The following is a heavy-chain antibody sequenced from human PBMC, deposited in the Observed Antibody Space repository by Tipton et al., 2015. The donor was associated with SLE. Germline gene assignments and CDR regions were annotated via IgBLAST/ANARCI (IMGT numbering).Heavy chain of an antibody. V-gene: IGHV4-39*01. CDR1: GGSIRTSTSD. J-gene: IGHJ2*01. D-gene: IGHD4-17*01. Sequence: TLSLTCRVSGGSIRTSTSDWGWIRQPPGRGLEGIGSIYSDGAAYSNPSLKSRVTISVDTSKNQLSLKLRSVTAADAAVYYCATRLYDYGDYGGYFDLWGRGTLVTVSA. CDR3: ATRLYDYGDYGGYFDL. CDR2: IYSDGAA.